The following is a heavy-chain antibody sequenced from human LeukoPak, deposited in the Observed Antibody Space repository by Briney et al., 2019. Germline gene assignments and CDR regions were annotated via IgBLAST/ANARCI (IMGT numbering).Heavy chain of an antibody. D-gene: IGHD2-21*02. J-gene: IGHJ4*02. V-gene: IGHV4-4*02. CDR2: VYHEGST. CDR1: GVAINTNYW. Sequence: SETLSLTCAVSGVAINTNYWWTWVRQTPGKGLEWIGEVYHEGSTNYNPSLKSRVTISIDKSKRHFSLKMRSVTAADTAVYYCARVRVMTSTPLPFDYWGQGTLVTVSS. CDR3: ARVRVMTSTPLPFDY.